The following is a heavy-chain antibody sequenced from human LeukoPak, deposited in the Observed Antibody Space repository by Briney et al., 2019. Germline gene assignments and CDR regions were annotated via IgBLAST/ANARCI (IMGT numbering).Heavy chain of an antibody. V-gene: IGHV3-15*01. CDR3: ARAGYSSGWYLDY. CDR2: IKSKTDGGTT. J-gene: IGHJ4*02. Sequence: GGSLRLSCAASGFTFSNAWMSWVRQAPGKGLEWVGRIKSKTDGGTTDYAAPVKGRFTISRDDSKNTLYLQMNSLRAEDTAVYYCARAGYSSGWYLDYWGQGTLVTVSS. D-gene: IGHD6-19*01. CDR1: GFTFSNAW.